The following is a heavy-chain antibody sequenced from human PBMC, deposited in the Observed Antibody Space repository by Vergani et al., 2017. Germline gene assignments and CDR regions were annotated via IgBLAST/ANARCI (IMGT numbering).Heavy chain of an antibody. J-gene: IGHJ4*02. CDR2: IYYSGST. CDR1: GGSISSSSYY. V-gene: IGHV4-39*01. Sequence: QVQLQESGPGLVKPSETLSLTCTVSGGSISSSSYYWGWIRQPPGKGLEWIGSIYYSGSTYYNPSLKSRVTISVDTSKNLFSLKLSSVTAADTAVYYCASGPDYGDFNFDYWGQGTLVTVSS. CDR3: ASGPDYGDFNFDY. D-gene: IGHD4-17*01.